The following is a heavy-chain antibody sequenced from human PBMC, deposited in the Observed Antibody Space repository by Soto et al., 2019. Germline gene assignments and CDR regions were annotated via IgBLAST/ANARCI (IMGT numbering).Heavy chain of an antibody. CDR1: GYTFTTYG. CDR2: ISAYNGNT. CDR3: AKDWESGWYPAAFDV. D-gene: IGHD6-19*01. J-gene: IGHJ3*01. V-gene: IGHV1-18*01. Sequence: ASVKVSCKASGYTFTTYGISWVRQAPGQGLEWMGWISAYNGNTNYAQKLQGRVTMTTDTSTSTAYMELRSLRSDDTAVYSCAKDWESGWYPAAFDVWGQGTMVTVSS.